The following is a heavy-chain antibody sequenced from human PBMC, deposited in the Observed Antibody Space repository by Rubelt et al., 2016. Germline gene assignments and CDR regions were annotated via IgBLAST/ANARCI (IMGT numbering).Heavy chain of an antibody. Sequence: QLQLQESGPGLVKPSETLSLTCTVSGGSISSSSYYWGWIRQPPGKGLEWIGEINHSGSTNYNPSLKSRVTISVDTSKNQFSRKLSSVTAADTAVYYCARAVNWFDPWGQGTLVTVSS. CDR3: ARAVNWFDP. V-gene: IGHV4-39*07. CDR1: GGSISSSSYY. CDR2: INHSGST. J-gene: IGHJ5*02.